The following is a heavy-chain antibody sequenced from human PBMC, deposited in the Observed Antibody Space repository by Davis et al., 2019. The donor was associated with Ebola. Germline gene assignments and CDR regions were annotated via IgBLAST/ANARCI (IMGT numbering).Heavy chain of an antibody. CDR3: ARPRIAARSDAFDI. D-gene: IGHD6-6*01. V-gene: IGHV5-51*01. Sequence: GESLKISCKGSGYRFINYWIGWVRQMPGKGLEWMGIIYPGDSDTRYSPSFQGQVTISADKSITTAHLQWSSLKASDTAMYYCARPRIAARSDAFDIWGQGTMVTVSS. CDR1: GYRFINYW. J-gene: IGHJ3*02. CDR2: IYPGDSDT.